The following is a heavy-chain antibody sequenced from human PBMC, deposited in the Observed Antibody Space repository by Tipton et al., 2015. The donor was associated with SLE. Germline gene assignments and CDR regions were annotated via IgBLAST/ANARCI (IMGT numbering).Heavy chain of an antibody. J-gene: IGHJ4*02. V-gene: IGHV3-49*04. CDR3: TRTYDFWSGSFFDY. Sequence: RSLRLSCTASGFTFGDYAMSWVRQAPGKGLEWVGFIRSKAYGGTTEYAASVKGRFTISRDDSKSIAYLQMNSLKTEDTAVYYCTRTYDFWSGSFFDYWGQGTLVTVSS. CDR2: IRSKAYGGTT. D-gene: IGHD3-3*01. CDR1: GFTFGDYA.